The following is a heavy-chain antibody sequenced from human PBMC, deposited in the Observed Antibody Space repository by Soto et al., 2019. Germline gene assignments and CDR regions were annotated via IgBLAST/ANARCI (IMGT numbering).Heavy chain of an antibody. V-gene: IGHV1-8*01. J-gene: IGHJ6*02. D-gene: IGHD3-10*01. Sequence: GASVKVSCKASGYTVTSYDINWVRQATGQGLEWMGWMNPNSGNTSYAQKYQGRVTMTRNTSISTAYMGLSSLRSEDTAVYYCARVGYYGSGSYVYYGMDVWCQGTTVTVSS. CDR3: ARVGYYGSGSYVYYGMDV. CDR1: GYTVTSYD. CDR2: MNPNSGNT.